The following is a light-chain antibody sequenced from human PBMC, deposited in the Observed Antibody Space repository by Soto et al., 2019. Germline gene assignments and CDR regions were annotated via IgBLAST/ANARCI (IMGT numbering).Light chain of an antibody. CDR3: HSYDTSLSGSEV. Sequence: QAVVTQPPSVSGAPGQRVTISCTGSSSNIGAGYDVHWYQQLPGTAPKLLIYGNNNRPSGVPDRFSGSKSGTSASLAITGLQAEDEADYYYHSYDTSLSGSEVFGGGTKVTVL. CDR1: SSNIGAGYD. CDR2: GNN. J-gene: IGLJ2*01. V-gene: IGLV1-40*01.